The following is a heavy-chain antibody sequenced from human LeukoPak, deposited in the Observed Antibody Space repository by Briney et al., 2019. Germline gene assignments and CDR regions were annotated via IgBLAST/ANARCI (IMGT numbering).Heavy chain of an antibody. CDR3: ARLLVPAAMAAGADV. CDR2: ISSSSSYI. D-gene: IGHD2-2*01. Sequence: GGSLRLSCAASGFTFSRYSMNWVRQAPGKGVDGVASISSSSSYIYYADSVKGRFTISRDNAKNSLYLQMNSLRAEDTAVYYCARLLVPAAMAAGADVWGKGTTVTVSS. V-gene: IGHV3-21*01. CDR1: GFTFSRYS. J-gene: IGHJ6*04.